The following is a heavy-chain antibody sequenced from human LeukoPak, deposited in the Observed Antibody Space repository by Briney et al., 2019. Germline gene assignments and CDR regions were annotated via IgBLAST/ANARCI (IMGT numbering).Heavy chain of an antibody. CDR1: GFTFSSYW. CDR2: IKQDGGQI. Sequence: QSGGSLRLSCVASGFTFSSYWMSWVRQAPGKGLEWVANIKQDGGQIYYVDSVKGRLTISRDNAKNSVYLQMSSLRAEDTAVYYCARIGYSSSSFDYWGQGTLVTVSS. V-gene: IGHV3-7*01. D-gene: IGHD5-18*01. J-gene: IGHJ4*02. CDR3: ARIGYSSSSFDY.